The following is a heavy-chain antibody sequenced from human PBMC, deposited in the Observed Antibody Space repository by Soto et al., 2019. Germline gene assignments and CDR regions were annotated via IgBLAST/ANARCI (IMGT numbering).Heavy chain of an antibody. J-gene: IGHJ5*02. CDR3: AIMGYRGYYHEFWFDP. CDR1: GYTFTSYY. CDR2: INPSGGST. Sequence: ASVKVSCKASGYTFTSYYMHWVRQAPGQGLEWMGIINPSGGSTSYAQKFQGRVTMTRDTSTSTVYMELSSLRSEATAVYYCAIMGYRGYYHEFWFDPWGQGTLVTVSS. D-gene: IGHD5-12*01. V-gene: IGHV1-46*03.